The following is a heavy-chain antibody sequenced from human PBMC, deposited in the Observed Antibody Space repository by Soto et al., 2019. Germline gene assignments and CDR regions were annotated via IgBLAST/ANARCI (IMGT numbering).Heavy chain of an antibody. V-gene: IGHV1-69*13. CDR1: GGTFSSCA. CDR3: ARVSEYDFWSGPISTDYYYYGMDV. Sequence: SVKVSFKASGGTFSSCAISWVRKAPVQGLEWMRGIIPIFGTANYAQKFQGRVTITADESTSTAYMELSSLRSEDTAVYYCARVSEYDFWSGPISTDYYYYGMDVWGQGTTVTVSS. D-gene: IGHD3-3*01. J-gene: IGHJ6*02. CDR2: IIPIFGTA.